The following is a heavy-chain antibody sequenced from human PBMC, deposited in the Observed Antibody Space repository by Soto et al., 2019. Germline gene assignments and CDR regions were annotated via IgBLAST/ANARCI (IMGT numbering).Heavy chain of an antibody. D-gene: IGHD3-9*01. CDR3: ASSLLTGYFYYYYGMDV. J-gene: IGHJ6*02. Sequence: PSETLSLTCTVSGGTIDSGAYYWSWIRQHPGKGLEWIGYIYYSGNTFYNPSLRSRVTISVDTSKNQFSLKMSSVTAADTAVYYCASSLLTGYFYYYYGMDVWGQGTTVTVS. CDR1: GGTIDSGAYY. V-gene: IGHV4-31*02. CDR2: IYYSGNT.